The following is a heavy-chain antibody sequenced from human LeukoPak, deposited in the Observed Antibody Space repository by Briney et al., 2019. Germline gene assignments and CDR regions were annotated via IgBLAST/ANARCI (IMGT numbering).Heavy chain of an antibody. V-gene: IGHV1-18*01. J-gene: IGHJ3*02. CDR1: GYTFTTYN. D-gene: IGHD3-22*01. Sequence: ASVKVSCKASGYTFTTYNINWVRQAPGQGLEWMGWISGYNGNTNYAQKLQGRVTMTTDTSTSTAYMELRSLKSDDTAVYYCARLKNYYDSSGYLVTDPIYIWGQGTMVTVSS. CDR3: ARLKNYYDSSGYLVTDPIYI. CDR2: ISGYNGNT.